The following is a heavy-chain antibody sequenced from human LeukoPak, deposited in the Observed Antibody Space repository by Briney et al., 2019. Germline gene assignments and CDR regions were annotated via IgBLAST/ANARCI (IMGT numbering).Heavy chain of an antibody. CDR1: GFSFSSYV. D-gene: IGHD3-22*01. CDR3: AKDLRVITLNDAFDI. Sequence: PGGSLRLSCAASGFSFSSYVMSWVRQAPGKGLEWVSAISGSGGSTYYADSVKGRFTISRDNSKNTLYLQMNSLRAEDTAVYYCAKDLRVITLNDAFDIWGQGTMVTVSS. V-gene: IGHV3-23*01. CDR2: ISGSGGST. J-gene: IGHJ3*02.